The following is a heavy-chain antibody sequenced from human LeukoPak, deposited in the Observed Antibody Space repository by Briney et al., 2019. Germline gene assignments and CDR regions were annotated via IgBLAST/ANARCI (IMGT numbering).Heavy chain of an antibody. J-gene: IGHJ4*02. CDR1: EFTFTTYG. CDR2: IYYDGSNI. D-gene: IGHD4-17*01. Sequence: GGSLRLSCAASEFTFTTYGMHWVRQAPGKGLEWVAFIYYDGSNIYYADYVKGRFTISRDISKNTLYLQMDSLRAEDTAIYYCAKDEGGDYVGLDYWGQGTLVTVSS. CDR3: AKDEGGDYVGLDY. V-gene: IGHV3-30*02.